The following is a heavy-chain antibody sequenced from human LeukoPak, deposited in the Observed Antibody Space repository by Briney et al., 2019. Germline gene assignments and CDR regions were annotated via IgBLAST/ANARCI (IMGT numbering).Heavy chain of an antibody. J-gene: IGHJ2*01. D-gene: IGHD1-14*01. CDR3: VRSFGPAPGWSFDP. CDR2: ISITGST. Sequence: SETLSLPCSVSGASVGASVSDYYWTWVRQPAGKGLEWIGRISITGSTDYNPSLQGRAALSVDTSKNEFYLTLRSVTAADTAIYFCVRSFGPAPGWSFDPWGRGTLITVSS. V-gene: IGHV4-4*07. CDR1: GASVGASVSDYY.